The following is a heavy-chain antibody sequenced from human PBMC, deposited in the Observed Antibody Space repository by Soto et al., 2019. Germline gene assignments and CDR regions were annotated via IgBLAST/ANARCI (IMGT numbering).Heavy chain of an antibody. CDR3: ARGLLAYYYDSSGYFDY. CDR1: GGSISSYY. Sequence: QVQLQESGPGLVKPSETLSLTCTVSGGSISSYYWSWIRQPPGKGLEWIGYIYYSGSTNYNPSLKSRVTISVDTTKNQFSLKLSSVTAADTAVYYCARGLLAYYYDSSGYFDYWGQGTLVTVSS. J-gene: IGHJ4*02. CDR2: IYYSGST. V-gene: IGHV4-59*01. D-gene: IGHD3-22*01.